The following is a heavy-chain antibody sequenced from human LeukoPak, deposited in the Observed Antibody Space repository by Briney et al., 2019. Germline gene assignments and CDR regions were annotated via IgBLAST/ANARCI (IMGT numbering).Heavy chain of an antibody. D-gene: IGHD2-8*01. CDR1: GFTFSNAW. V-gene: IGHV3-15*01. J-gene: IGHJ4*02. Sequence: GGSLRLSCAASGFTFSNAWMSWVRQAPGKGLEWVGRIKSKTDGGTTDYAAPVKGRFTISRDDSKNTQYLQMNSLKTEDTVVYYCTPDNSDLLMVYAPVLWGQGTLVTVSS. CDR2: IKSKTDGGTT. CDR3: TPDNSDLLMVYAPVL.